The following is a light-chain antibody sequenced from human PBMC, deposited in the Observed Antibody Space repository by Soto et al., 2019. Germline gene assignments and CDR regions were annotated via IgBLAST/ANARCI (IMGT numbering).Light chain of an antibody. Sequence: EIVLTQSPGTLSVSPGERATLSCRASQRVGRNNLAWYQQKPGQAPRLLIYGASSRATGIPDRFSGSGSGTDFTLTISRLEPEDFAVYYCQQYANSPLTFGGGTKVETK. CDR1: QRVGRNN. CDR2: GAS. CDR3: QQYANSPLT. J-gene: IGKJ4*01. V-gene: IGKV3-20*01.